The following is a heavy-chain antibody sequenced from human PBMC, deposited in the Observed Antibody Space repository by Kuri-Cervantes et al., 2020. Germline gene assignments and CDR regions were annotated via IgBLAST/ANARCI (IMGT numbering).Heavy chain of an antibody. Sequence: AESLSLSCTVSGSSISSYYWSWIRQPAGKGLEWIGRIYTSGSTNYNPSLKSRVTISVDKSKNQFSLKLSSVTAADTAVYYCASEGTRTNQYVQHWGRGTLVTVSS. CDR1: GSSISSYY. J-gene: IGHJ1*01. CDR2: IYTSGST. D-gene: IGHD1/OR15-1a*01. CDR3: ASEGTRTNQYVQH. V-gene: IGHV4-4*07.